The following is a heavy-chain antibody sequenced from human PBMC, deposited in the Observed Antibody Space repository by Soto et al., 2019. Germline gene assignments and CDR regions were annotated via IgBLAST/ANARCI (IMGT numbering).Heavy chain of an antibody. CDR2: IYPGDSDT. CDR1: GYSFTSYW. Sequence: GESLKISCKGSGYSFTSYWIGWVRQMPGKGLEWMGIIYPGDSDTRYSPSFQGQVTISADKSISTAYLQWSSLKASDTAMYYCASSPIRSTTPYYDFWSGYSTAEYFQHWGQGTLVTVSS. D-gene: IGHD3-3*01. J-gene: IGHJ1*01. CDR3: ASSPIRSTTPYYDFWSGYSTAEYFQH. V-gene: IGHV5-51*01.